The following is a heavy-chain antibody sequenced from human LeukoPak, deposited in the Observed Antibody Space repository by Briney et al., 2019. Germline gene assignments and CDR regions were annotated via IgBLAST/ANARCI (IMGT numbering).Heavy chain of an antibody. CDR3: ARDGKRSPRDFWSGYHDC. V-gene: IGHV1-69*05. J-gene: IGHJ4*02. CDR2: IIPIFGTA. Sequence: SVKVSCKASGGTFSSYAISWVRQAPGQRLEWMGRIIPIFGTANYAQKFLGRVTITTDESTSTAYMELSSLRSEDTAVYYCARDGKRSPRDFWSGYHDCWGQGTLVTVSS. CDR1: GGTFSSYA. D-gene: IGHD3-3*01.